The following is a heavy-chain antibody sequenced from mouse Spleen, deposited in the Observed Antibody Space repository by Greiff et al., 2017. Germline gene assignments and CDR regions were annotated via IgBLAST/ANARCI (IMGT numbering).Heavy chain of an antibody. D-gene: IGHD1-1*01. CDR1: GFNIKDYY. J-gene: IGHJ2*01. CDR2: IDPENGDT. CDR3: ARSTTVVVPFDY. Sequence: VQLQQSGAELVRSGASVKLSCTASGFNIKDYYMHWVKQRPEQGLEWIGWIDPENGDTEYAPKFQGKATMTADTSSNTAYLQLSSLTSEDTAVYYCARSTTVVVPFDYWGQGTTFTVSS. V-gene: IGHV14-4*02.